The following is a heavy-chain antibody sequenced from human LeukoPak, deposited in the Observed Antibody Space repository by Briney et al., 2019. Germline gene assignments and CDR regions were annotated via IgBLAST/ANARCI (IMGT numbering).Heavy chain of an antibody. V-gene: IGHV3-48*01. CDR2: ISSSSSTI. CDR3: ARDEITMVRGVPYYYYSMDV. Sequence: GGSLRLSCAASGFTFSSYSMNWVRQAPGKGLEWVSYISSSSSTIYYADSVKGRFTISRDNAKNSLYLQMNSLRAEDTAVYYCARDEITMVRGVPYYYYSMDVWGQGTTVTVSS. D-gene: IGHD3-10*01. J-gene: IGHJ6*02. CDR1: GFTFSSYS.